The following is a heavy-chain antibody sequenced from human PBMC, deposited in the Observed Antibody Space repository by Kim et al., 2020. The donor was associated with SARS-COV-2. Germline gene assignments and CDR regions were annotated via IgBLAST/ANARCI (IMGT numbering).Heavy chain of an antibody. CDR1: GFTFGDFA. V-gene: IGHV3-9*01. D-gene: IGHD6-6*01. Sequence: GGSLRLSCAASGFTFGDFAMHWIRQVPGRGLEWVSGLSRNADVIEYADSVKGRFTISRHNAENSLYLQMNSLRAEDTAFYYCAKDLVSSGFRAFHIWGQGTMVTVSS. J-gene: IGHJ3*02. CDR2: LSRNADVI. CDR3: AKDLVSSGFRAFHI.